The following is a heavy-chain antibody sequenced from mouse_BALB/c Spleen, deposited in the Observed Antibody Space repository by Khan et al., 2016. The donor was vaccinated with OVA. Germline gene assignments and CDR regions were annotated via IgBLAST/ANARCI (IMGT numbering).Heavy chain of an antibody. V-gene: IGHV1-34*01. CDR1: GYSFTSYY. J-gene: IGHJ3*01. CDR2: IDPINGDT. Sequence: VQLQQSGPELMKPGASVKISCKASGYSFTSYYMHWMKQSHGKSLEWIGYIDPINGDTDYNQKFKGKATLTVDKSSSTAYLHLSSLTSEDSAVYYCARGTVAYWGQGTLVTVSA. D-gene: IGHD3-3*01. CDR3: ARGTVAY.